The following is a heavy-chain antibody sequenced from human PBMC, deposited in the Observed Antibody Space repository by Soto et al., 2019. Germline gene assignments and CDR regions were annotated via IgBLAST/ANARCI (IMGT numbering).Heavy chain of an antibody. Sequence: SETLSLTCTVSGGSISDTDYYWSWIRQPPGKGLEWIGYIYNSGSTYYNPSLKSRLSISVDMSKNQFSLKLRSVTAADTAVYYRAREARFLEKNWFDPWGQVTLVTVSS. D-gene: IGHD3-3*01. CDR3: AREARFLEKNWFDP. J-gene: IGHJ5*02. V-gene: IGHV4-30-4*01. CDR1: GGSISDTDYY. CDR2: IYNSGST.